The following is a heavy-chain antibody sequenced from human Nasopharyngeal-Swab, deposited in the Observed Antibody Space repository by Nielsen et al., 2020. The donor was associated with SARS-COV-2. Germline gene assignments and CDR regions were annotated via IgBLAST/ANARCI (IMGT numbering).Heavy chain of an antibody. CDR2: INHSGST. J-gene: IGHJ3*02. CDR1: GGSFSGYY. Sequence: SETLSLTCAVYGGSFSGYYWSWIRQPPGKGLEWIGEINHSGSTNYNPSLKSRVTISVDTSKNQFSLKLSSVTAADTAVYYCARDLNWHGAFDIWGQGTMVTVSS. CDR3: ARDLNWHGAFDI. V-gene: IGHV4-34*01. D-gene: IGHD1-1*01.